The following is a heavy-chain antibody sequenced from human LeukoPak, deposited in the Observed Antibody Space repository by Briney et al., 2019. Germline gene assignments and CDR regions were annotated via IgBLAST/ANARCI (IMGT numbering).Heavy chain of an antibody. CDR3: AREVLWIQPRGYFDY. CDR1: GGSINSGGYY. J-gene: IGHJ4*02. Sequence: SETLSLTCTVSGGSINSGGYYWSWIRQHPGKGLEWIGYIYYSGSTYYNPSLKTRVTISVDTSKNQFSLKLSSVTAADTAVYYRAREVLWIQPRGYFDYWGQGTLVTVSS. D-gene: IGHD5-18*01. CDR2: IYYSGST. V-gene: IGHV4-31*03.